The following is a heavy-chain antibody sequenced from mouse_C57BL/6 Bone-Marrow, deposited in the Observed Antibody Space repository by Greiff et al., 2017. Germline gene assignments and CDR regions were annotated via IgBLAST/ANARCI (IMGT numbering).Heavy chain of an antibody. V-gene: IGHV1-15*01. CDR3: TRDGYYEYFDD. J-gene: IGHJ1*03. CDR2: IDPETGGT. CDR1: GYTFTDYE. Sequence: QVQLKESGAELVRPGASVTLSCKASGYTFTDYEMHWVKQTPVHGLEWIGAIDPETGGTDYNQKFKGKAILTADKSSSTAYMGLRSLTSEDSAVYYCTRDGYYEYFDDWGTGTTVTVSS. D-gene: IGHD2-3*01.